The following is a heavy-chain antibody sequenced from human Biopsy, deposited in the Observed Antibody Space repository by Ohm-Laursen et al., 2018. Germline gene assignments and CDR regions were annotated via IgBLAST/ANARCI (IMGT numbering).Heavy chain of an antibody. CDR3: AKGQDLRGGAEYFQH. V-gene: IGHV1-2*02. CDR2: INPHSGTT. CDR1: GYTFTGQY. D-gene: IGHD2-15*01. J-gene: IGHJ1*01. Sequence: SVKVSCKASGYTFTGQYLHWVRQVPGQGLEWMEWINPHSGTTKFAQDFQGRVTMTRDTSITTAYMELRRLRSDDTAVYYCAKGQDLRGGAEYFQHWGQGALVTVSS.